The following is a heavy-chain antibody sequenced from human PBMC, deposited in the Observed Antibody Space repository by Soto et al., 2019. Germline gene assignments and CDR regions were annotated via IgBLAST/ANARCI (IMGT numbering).Heavy chain of an antibody. D-gene: IGHD5-12*01. CDR3: AKDPYIPIVATIGSFDY. CDR1: GFTFSSYG. V-gene: IGHV3-30*18. CDR2: ISYDGSNK. J-gene: IGHJ4*02. Sequence: GGSLRLSCAASGFTFSSYGMHWVRQAPGKGLEWVAVISYDGSNKYYADSVKGRFTISRDNSKNTLYLQMNSLRAEDTAVYYCAKDPYIPIVATIGSFDYWGQGTLVTVSS.